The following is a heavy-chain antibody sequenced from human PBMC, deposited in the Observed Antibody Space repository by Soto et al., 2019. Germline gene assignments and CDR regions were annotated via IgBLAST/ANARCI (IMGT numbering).Heavy chain of an antibody. CDR1: GGSISSSSYY. Sequence: SETLSLTCTVSGGSISSSSYYWGWIRQPPGKGLEWIGSIYYSGSTYYNPSLKSRVTISVDTSKNQFSLKLRSVTAADTAVYYCAREYCSSTSCYDYYFDYWGQGTLVTVSS. CDR3: AREYCSSTSCYDYYFDY. V-gene: IGHV4-39*02. J-gene: IGHJ4*02. D-gene: IGHD2-2*01. CDR2: IYYSGST.